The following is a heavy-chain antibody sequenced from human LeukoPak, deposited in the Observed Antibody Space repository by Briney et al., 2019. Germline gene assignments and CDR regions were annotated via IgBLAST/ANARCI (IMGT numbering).Heavy chain of an antibody. Sequence: SETLSLTCTISGGSFSDYYWSWIRQSPGKGLEWIGYIYHTGSTSYSPSLKSRVTISADTSQNQFSLKLSSVTAADTAVYYCVSRKLGNDYWGQGTLVTVSS. J-gene: IGHJ4*02. D-gene: IGHD7-27*01. V-gene: IGHV4-59*01. CDR1: GGSFSDYY. CDR2: IYHTGST. CDR3: VSRKLGNDY.